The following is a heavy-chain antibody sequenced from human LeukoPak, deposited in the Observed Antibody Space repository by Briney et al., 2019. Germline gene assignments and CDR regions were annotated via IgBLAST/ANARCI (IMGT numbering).Heavy chain of an antibody. CDR1: GFTFSSYW. CDR2: IKQDGSDK. CDR3: ARDVEMYSSTWSDAFDI. J-gene: IGHJ3*02. Sequence: GGSLRLSCAASGFTFSSYWMTWVRQAPGKGLEWVANIKQDGSDKYYMDSVRGRFTTSRDNAKNSLYLQMNSLRVEDTAVYYCARDVEMYSSTWSDAFDIWGQGTMVTVSS. V-gene: IGHV3-7*01. D-gene: IGHD6-13*01.